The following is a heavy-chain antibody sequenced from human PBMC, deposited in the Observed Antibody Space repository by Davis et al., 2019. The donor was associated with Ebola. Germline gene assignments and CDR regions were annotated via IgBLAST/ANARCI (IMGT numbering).Heavy chain of an antibody. D-gene: IGHD2-21*02. V-gene: IGHV1-46*01. CDR3: SIITMT. CDR2: INPNNGTT. Sequence: ASVKVSCKASGGTFSSYAISWVRQAPGQGLEWMGVINPNNGTTTYAQKFQGRVTMTRDTSTSTVYIDLTSLRTDDSAVYYCSIITMTWGQGTLVTVSS. J-gene: IGHJ1*01. CDR1: GGTFSSYA.